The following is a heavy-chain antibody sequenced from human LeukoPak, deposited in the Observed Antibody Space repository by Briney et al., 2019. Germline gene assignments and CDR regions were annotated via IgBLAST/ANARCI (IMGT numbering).Heavy chain of an antibody. J-gene: IGHJ4*02. CDR3: TRALGPEIAAAVNDY. CDR2: IKSKTDGGTT. CDR1: GFTFSNAW. Sequence: TGGSLRLSWAASGFTFSNAWMSWVRQAPGKGLEWVGRIKSKTDGGTTDYATPVKGRFTISRDDSKNTLYLQMNSLKTEDTAVYYCTRALGPEIAAAVNDYWGQETLVTVSS. V-gene: IGHV3-15*01. D-gene: IGHD6-13*01.